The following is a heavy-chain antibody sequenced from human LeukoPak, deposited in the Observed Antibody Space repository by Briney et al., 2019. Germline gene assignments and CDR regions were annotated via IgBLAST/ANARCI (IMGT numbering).Heavy chain of an antibody. Sequence: GASVKVSCKASGYTFINYAMHWVRQAPAQRLEWMGWINAGTGDTKYSQKFQGRVTITRDTSASTAYMGLSNLRSEDTAVYYCARTDGQYASGSYYGGDAFDIWGQGTMVTVSS. CDR1: GYTFINYA. CDR3: ARTDGQYASGSYYGGDAFDI. CDR2: INAGTGDT. J-gene: IGHJ3*02. D-gene: IGHD3-10*01. V-gene: IGHV1-3*01.